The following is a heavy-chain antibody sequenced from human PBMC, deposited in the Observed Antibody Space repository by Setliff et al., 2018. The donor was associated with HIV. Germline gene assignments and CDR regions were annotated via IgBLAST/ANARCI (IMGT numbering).Heavy chain of an antibody. CDR1: GFTFSSYG. D-gene: IGHD4-17*01. CDR2: VGSSNHGI. V-gene: IGHV3-48*04. CDR3: ARPLYGGNSDIGGY. Sequence: LRLSCAAFGFTFSSYGMTWVRQAPGKGLDWVAHVGSSNHGIHYTASVQGRFTISRDNAKNSLFLQMNNLRVEDTAIYYCARPLYGGNSDIGGYWGQGTLVTVSS. J-gene: IGHJ4*02.